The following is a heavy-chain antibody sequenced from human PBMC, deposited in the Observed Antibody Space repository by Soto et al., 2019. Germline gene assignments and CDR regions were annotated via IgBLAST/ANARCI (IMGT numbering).Heavy chain of an antibody. V-gene: IGHV1-3*01. CDR1: GYTFTSYA. Sequence: QVQLVQSGAEVKKPGASVKVSCKASGYTFTSYAMHWVRQAPGQRLEWMGWINAGNGNTKYSQKFQGRVIITRDTSASTAYMELSSLRSEDTAVYYCAREQLVGLFFDYWGQGTLVTVSS. CDR2: INAGNGNT. D-gene: IGHD6-6*01. CDR3: AREQLVGLFFDY. J-gene: IGHJ4*02.